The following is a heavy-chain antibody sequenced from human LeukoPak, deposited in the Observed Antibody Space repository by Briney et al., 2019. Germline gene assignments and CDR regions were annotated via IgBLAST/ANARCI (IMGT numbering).Heavy chain of an antibody. CDR1: GFTFSSYA. J-gene: IGHJ3*02. CDR2: ISGSGGST. D-gene: IGHD3-3*01. Sequence: GGSLRLSCAASGFTFSSYAMSWVRQAPGKGLEWVSAISGSGGSTYYADSVKGRFTISRDNSKNTLYLQMNSLRAEDTAVYYCAKDRALYYDFWSGWSAFDIWGQGTMVTVSS. CDR3: AKDRALYYDFWSGWSAFDI. V-gene: IGHV3-23*01.